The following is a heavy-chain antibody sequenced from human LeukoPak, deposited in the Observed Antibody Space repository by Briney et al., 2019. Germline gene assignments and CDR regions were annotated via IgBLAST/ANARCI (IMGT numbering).Heavy chain of an antibody. CDR2: ISGSGGST. D-gene: IGHD1-26*01. Sequence: GGSLRLSCAASGFTFSSYAMSWVRQAPGKGLEWVSAISGSGGSTYYADSVKGRFTISRDNSKNTLYLQMNSLRAEDTAVYYCAKDTLEVGATAYCFDYWGQRTLVTVSS. J-gene: IGHJ4*02. CDR3: AKDTLEVGATAYCFDY. CDR1: GFTFSSYA. V-gene: IGHV3-23*01.